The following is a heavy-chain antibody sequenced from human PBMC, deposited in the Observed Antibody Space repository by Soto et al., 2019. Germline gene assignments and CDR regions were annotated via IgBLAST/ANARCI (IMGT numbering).Heavy chain of an antibody. J-gene: IGHJ6*02. CDR3: ARSPDSSGYYPRRYYYGMDV. V-gene: IGHV4-34*01. CDR2: INHSGST. D-gene: IGHD3-22*01. Sequence: SETLSLTCAVYGLSFSGYYWSWIRQPPGKGLEWIGEINHSGSTNYNPSLKSRVTISVDKSKNQFSLKLSSVTAADTAVYYCARSPDSSGYYPRRYYYGMDVWGQGTTVTVSS. CDR1: GLSFSGYY.